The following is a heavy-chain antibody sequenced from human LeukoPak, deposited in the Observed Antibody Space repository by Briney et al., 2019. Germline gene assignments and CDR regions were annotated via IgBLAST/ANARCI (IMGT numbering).Heavy chain of an antibody. CDR2: ISYDGSNK. J-gene: IGHJ4*02. V-gene: IGHV3-30*18. CDR1: RFTFISYG. CDR3: AKDPGYDILMGGGDY. D-gene: IGHD3-9*01. Sequence: GSLRLSFAASRFTFISYGMHWGRQAPGKGLEWLAVISYDGSNKYYADSVKGRFTISRDNSKNTLYLQMNSLRAEDTAVYYCAKDPGYDILMGGGDYWGRGTLVTVSS.